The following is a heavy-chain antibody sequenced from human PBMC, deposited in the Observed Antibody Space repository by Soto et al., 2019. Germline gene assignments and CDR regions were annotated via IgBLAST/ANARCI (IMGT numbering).Heavy chain of an antibody. CDR2: IDPSESYT. D-gene: IGHD5-18*01. V-gene: IGHV5-10-1*01. CDR3: ARHKGTAMVRVDLLSVCY. Sequence: PGESPKTSRKGSGYSLTSYWLSRVRQMPGKGLEGVGRIDPSESYTNYSPSFQGHVHIPAEQSISTAYPQCSSLKAPDTALYYWARHKGTAMVRVDLLSVCYWGQGTLVTVSS. CDR1: GYSLTSYW. J-gene: IGHJ4*02.